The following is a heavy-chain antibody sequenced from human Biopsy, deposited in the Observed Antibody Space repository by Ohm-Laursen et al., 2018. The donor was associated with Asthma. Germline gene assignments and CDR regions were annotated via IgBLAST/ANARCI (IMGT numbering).Heavy chain of an antibody. J-gene: IGHJ5*02. CDR3: ARASVAASSNWFDP. V-gene: IGHV4-4*02. D-gene: IGHD6-19*01. CDR2: IYHLGNA. CDR1: GGSISVSNW. Sequence: TLSLTCDVSGGSISVSNWWSWVRQPPGRGLEWIGQIYHLGNANYNPSLKSRVTLSVDTSKNQFSVKLRSVTAADTAVYYCARASVAASSNWFDPWGQGTLVTVSS.